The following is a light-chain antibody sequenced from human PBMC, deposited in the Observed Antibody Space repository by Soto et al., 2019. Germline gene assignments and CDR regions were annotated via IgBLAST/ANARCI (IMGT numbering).Light chain of an antibody. J-gene: IGLJ1*01. CDR1: SSDIGAYNY. CDR2: EVS. V-gene: IGLV2-14*01. Sequence: QSVGAQPASVSWSPGQSITISCSGTSSDIGAYNYVSWYQRHPDKAPKFMIYEVSNRPLGVSDRFSASKSGNTAYLTISGLQAEDEADYYCSSYTTSSTLVFGTGTKVTVL. CDR3: SSYTTSSTLV.